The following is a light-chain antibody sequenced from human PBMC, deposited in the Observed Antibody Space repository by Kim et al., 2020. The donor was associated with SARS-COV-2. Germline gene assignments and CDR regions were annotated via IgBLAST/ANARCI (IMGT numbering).Light chain of an antibody. CDR3: SSYAGSNNFV. CDR1: SSDVGGYNY. V-gene: IGLV2-8*01. CDR2: EVS. J-gene: IGLJ1*01. Sequence: QSVTISCTGTSSDVGGYNYVSWYQQDPGKAPKLMIYEVSKRPSGVPDRFSGSKSGNTASLTVSGLQAEDEADYYCSSYAGSNNFVFGTGTKVTVL.